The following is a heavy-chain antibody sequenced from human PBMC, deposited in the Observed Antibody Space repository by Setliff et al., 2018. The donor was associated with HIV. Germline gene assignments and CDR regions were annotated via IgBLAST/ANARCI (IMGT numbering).Heavy chain of an antibody. CDR1: GGSVSSGSYY. D-gene: IGHD3-3*01. Sequence: SETLSLTCTVSGGSVSSGSYYWSWIRQPPGEGLEWIGYIYYSGSTKHNPSLKSRVTISVDTSKNQFSLKLSSVIAADTAVYYCARIFGDQGYYYGMDVWGQGTTVTVSS. CDR3: ARIFGDQGYYYGMDV. CDR2: IYYSGST. V-gene: IGHV4-61*01. J-gene: IGHJ6*02.